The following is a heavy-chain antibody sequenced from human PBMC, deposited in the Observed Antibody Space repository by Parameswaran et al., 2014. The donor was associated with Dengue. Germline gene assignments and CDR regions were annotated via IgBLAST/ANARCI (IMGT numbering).Heavy chain of an antibody. CDR3: ASYGDRSKDY. CDR2: IYYSGST. D-gene: IGHD4/OR15-4a*01. J-gene: IGHJ4*02. Sequence: PGKGLEWIGYIYYSGSTYYNPSLKSRVTISVDTSKNQFSLKLSSVTAADTAVYYCASYGDRSKDYWGQGTLVTVSS. V-gene: IGHV4-30-4*01.